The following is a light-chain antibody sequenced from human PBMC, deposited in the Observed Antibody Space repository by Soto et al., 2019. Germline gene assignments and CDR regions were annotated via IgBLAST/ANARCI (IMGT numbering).Light chain of an antibody. J-gene: IGLJ2*01. CDR3: QSYDSSRSGYVV. Sequence: QSVLTQPPSVSGAPGQRVTISCTGSSSNIGAGYDVHWYQQLPGTAPKLLIYGNSNRPSGVPDRFSVSKSGTSASLAITGLQAEDEADYYCQSYDSSRSGYVVFGGGTKVTVL. V-gene: IGLV1-40*01. CDR2: GNS. CDR1: SSNIGAGYD.